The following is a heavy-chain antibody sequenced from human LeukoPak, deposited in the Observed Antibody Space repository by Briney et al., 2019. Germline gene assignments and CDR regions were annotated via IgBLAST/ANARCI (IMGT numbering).Heavy chain of an antibody. CDR3: ARDSDHVGVWGVLDI. D-gene: IGHD2-8*01. CDR1: GFTVSSNY. J-gene: IGHJ3*02. CDR2: IYLDGST. Sequence: GGSLRLSCVVSGFTVSSNYMTWVRQAPGKGLEWVSVIYLDGSTYYADSVKGRSAISRDTSKNTLHLQMDSLRAEDTAVYYGARDSDHVGVWGVLDIGGQGTVVTVSS. V-gene: IGHV3-66*01.